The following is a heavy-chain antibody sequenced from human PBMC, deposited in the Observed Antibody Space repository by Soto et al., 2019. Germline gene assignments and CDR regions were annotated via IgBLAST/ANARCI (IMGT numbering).Heavy chain of an antibody. V-gene: IGHV1-2*02. D-gene: IGHD2-2*01. CDR1: GYTFTGYY. J-gene: IGHJ5*02. CDR2: INPNSGGT. CDR3: ARISSSTSRDAKGPNWFDP. Sequence: ASVKVSCKASGYTFTGYYMHWVRQAPGQGLEWMGWINPNSGGTNYAQKFQGRDTMTRDTSISTAYMELSRLRSDDTAVYYCARISSSTSRDAKGPNWFDPWGQGTLVTVSS.